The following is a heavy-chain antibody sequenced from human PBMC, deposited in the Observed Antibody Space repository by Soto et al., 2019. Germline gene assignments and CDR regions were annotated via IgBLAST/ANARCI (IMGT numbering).Heavy chain of an antibody. Sequence: EVQQVESGGGLVKPGGSLRLSCAASGFTFSNAWMNWVRQAPGKGLEWVARIKSKAAGGTTDYAAHVKGRFTISRDDSPNTLYLQMYSLKTEDTALCDCITDLPGGHSDYFDYWGQGTLVTVSS. J-gene: IGHJ4*02. D-gene: IGHD5-12*01. V-gene: IGHV3-15*01. CDR2: IKSKAAGGTT. CDR1: GFTFSNAW. CDR3: ITDLPGGHSDYFDY.